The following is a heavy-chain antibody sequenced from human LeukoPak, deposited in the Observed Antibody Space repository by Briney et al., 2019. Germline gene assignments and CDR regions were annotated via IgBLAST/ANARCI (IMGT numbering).Heavy chain of an antibody. CDR2: ISWNSGSI. D-gene: IGHD3-22*01. V-gene: IGHV3-9*01. CDR3: AKLGRNYYDSSGYYYAFDI. CDR1: GFTFDDYA. J-gene: IGHJ3*02. Sequence: GRSLRLSCAASGFTFDDYAMHWVRQAPGKGLEWVSGISWNSGSIGYADSVKGRFTISRDNAKNSLYLQMNSLRAEDTALYYCAKLGRNYYDSSGYYYAFDILGQGTMVTVSS.